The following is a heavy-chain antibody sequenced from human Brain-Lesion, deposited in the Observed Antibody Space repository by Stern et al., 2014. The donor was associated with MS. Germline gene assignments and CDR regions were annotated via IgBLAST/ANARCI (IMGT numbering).Heavy chain of an antibody. CDR3: ARHDSVPRPSQLYSARDRGPGYFDY. V-gene: IGHV4-39*01. D-gene: IGHD1-26*01. J-gene: IGHJ4*02. Sequence: QVQLVESGPGLVKPSETLSLTCTVSGGSLSSSTYYWAWIRQPPGKGLEWIGNIYYSGFTYYNPSLKSRVTISVDMSKNQFSLKLSSVPAADTAIYYCARHDSVPRPSQLYSARDRGPGYFDYWGQGTLVTVSS. CDR2: IYYSGFT. CDR1: GGSLSSSTYY.